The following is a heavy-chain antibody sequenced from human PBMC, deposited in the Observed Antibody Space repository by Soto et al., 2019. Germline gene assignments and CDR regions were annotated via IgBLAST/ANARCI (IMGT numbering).Heavy chain of an antibody. CDR1: GFSLSTVGVA. CDR3: AHRRIGIYDF. CDR2: IYWDDDK. Sequence: QITLKESGPTLVKPTQTLTLTCTFSGFSLSTVGVAVGWIRQPPGKALEWLALIYWDDDKRYSPSLKTRLTITKDTSKNQVVLSMTNMDPVDTATYYCAHRRIGIYDFWGKGALVTVSS. D-gene: IGHD1-26*01. J-gene: IGHJ4*02. V-gene: IGHV2-5*02.